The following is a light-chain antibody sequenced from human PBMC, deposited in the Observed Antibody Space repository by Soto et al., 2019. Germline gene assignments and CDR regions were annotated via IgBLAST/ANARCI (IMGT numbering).Light chain of an antibody. CDR3: QQRSNWPPT. Sequence: EIVLTQSPATQSLSPGERATLSCRASQSVSSYLAWYQQKPGQAPRLLIYDASNRATGIPARFSGSGSGTDFTLTISSLEPEDFEVYYCQQRSNWPPTFGQGTKLEIK. J-gene: IGKJ2*01. CDR2: DAS. V-gene: IGKV3-11*01. CDR1: QSVSSY.